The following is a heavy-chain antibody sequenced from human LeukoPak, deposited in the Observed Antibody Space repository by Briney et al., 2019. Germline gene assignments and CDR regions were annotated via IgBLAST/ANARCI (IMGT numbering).Heavy chain of an antibody. CDR3: TTHVDTAMVPLGWFDP. CDR1: GFTFSNAW. D-gene: IGHD5-18*01. CDR2: IKSKTDGGTT. Sequence: GGSLRLSCAASGFTFSNAWMSWVRQAPGKGLEWVGRIKSKTDGGTTDYAARVKGRLTISREDSKNTLYLQMNSLKTEDTAVYYCTTHVDTAMVPLGWFDPWGQGTLVTVSS. V-gene: IGHV3-15*01. J-gene: IGHJ5*02.